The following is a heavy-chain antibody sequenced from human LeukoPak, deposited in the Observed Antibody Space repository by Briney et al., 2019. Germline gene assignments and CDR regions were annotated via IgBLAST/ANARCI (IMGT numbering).Heavy chain of an antibody. D-gene: IGHD1-14*01. J-gene: IGHJ6*02. V-gene: IGHV3-53*01. Sequence: GGSLRLSCAASGFTVSSNYMSWVRQAPGKGLEWVSVIYSGGSTYYADSVKDRFTISRDNSKNTLYLQMNSLRAEDTAVYYCARVPGHYGMDVWGQGTTVTVSS. CDR2: IYSGGST. CDR1: GFTVSSNY. CDR3: ARVPGHYGMDV.